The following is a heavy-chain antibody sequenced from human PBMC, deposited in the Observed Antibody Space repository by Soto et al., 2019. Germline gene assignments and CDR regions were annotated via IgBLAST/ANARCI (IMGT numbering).Heavy chain of an antibody. Sequence: PGGSLRLSCAASGFTFSDHYIDWVRQAPGKGLEWVGRARDKANGYTTDYAASVKGRFTVSRDDSKSSLYLQMNSLKTEDTAVYYCVKVLKTTVTVFDYWGQGTLVTVS. CDR3: VKVLKTTVTVFDY. D-gene: IGHD4-17*01. V-gene: IGHV3-72*01. CDR1: GFTFSDHY. J-gene: IGHJ4*02. CDR2: ARDKANGYTT.